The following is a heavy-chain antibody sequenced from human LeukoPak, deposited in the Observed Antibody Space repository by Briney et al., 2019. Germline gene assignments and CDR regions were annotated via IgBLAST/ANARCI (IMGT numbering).Heavy chain of an antibody. CDR1: GFTVNTNY. CDR3: ARDGGHAEFDY. V-gene: IGHV3-53*04. J-gene: IGHJ4*02. D-gene: IGHD2-15*01. Sequence: GGSLRLSCAASGFTVNTNYMSWVRQAPGKGLEWVSLLYSGGGTDYADSVKGRFTISRHNSENTLYLQMNSLRAEDTAVYYCARDGGHAEFDYWGQGTLVTVYS. CDR2: LYSGGGT.